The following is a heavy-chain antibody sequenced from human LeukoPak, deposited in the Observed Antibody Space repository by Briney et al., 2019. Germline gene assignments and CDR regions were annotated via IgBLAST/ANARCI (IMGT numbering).Heavy chain of an antibody. D-gene: IGHD3-16*02. V-gene: IGHV1-2*02. J-gene: IGHJ4*02. CDR2: INPNSGGT. CDR1: GYTFTGYY. Sequence: ASVKVSCKASGYTFTGYYMHWVRQAPGQGLEWMGWINPNSGGTNYAQKFQGRVTMTRDTSISTAYMELSRLGSDDTAVYYCARVGLPAYYDYVWGSYPHGGNDYWGQGTLVTVSS. CDR3: ARVGLPAYYDYVWGSYPHGGNDY.